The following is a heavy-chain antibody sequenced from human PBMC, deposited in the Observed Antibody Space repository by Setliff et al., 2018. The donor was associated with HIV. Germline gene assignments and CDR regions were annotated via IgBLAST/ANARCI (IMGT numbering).Heavy chain of an antibody. V-gene: IGHV1-69-2*01. CDR1: GYTFTDYY. CDR3: ATGPPLSSGWSQGAFDI. J-gene: IGHJ3*02. Sequence: ASVKVSCKASGYTFTDYYMHWVQQAPGKGLEWMGRVDPEDGETIYAEKFQGRVTITADTSTDTAYMELSSLRSEDTAVYYRATGPPLSSGWSQGAFDIWGQGTMVTVSS. D-gene: IGHD6-19*01. CDR2: VDPEDGET.